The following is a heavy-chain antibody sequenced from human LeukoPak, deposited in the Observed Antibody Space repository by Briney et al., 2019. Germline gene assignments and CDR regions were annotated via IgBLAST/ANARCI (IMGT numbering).Heavy chain of an antibody. Sequence: ASVKVSCKASGYTFTSYDINWVRQATGQGLEWMGWMSPNSGNTGYAQKFQGRVTMTRNTSISTAYMELSSLRSEDTAVYYCARGWRAAAGTLFYWGQGTLVTVSS. CDR2: MSPNSGNT. V-gene: IGHV1-8*01. D-gene: IGHD6-13*01. CDR3: ARGWRAAAGTLFY. CDR1: GYTFTSYD. J-gene: IGHJ4*02.